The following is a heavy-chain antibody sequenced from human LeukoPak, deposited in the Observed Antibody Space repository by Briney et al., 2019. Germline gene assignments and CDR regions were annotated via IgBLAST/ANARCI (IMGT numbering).Heavy chain of an antibody. J-gene: IGHJ5*02. CDR2: ISASNGNT. V-gene: IGHV1-18*01. D-gene: IGHD2-2*01. Sequence: ASVKVSCKASGGTFSSYAISWVRQAPGQGLEWMGWISASNGNTNYAQNLQGRVTMTTDTSTSTAYMELRSLRSDDTAVYYCARDLCSSTSCSNWFDPWGQGTLVTVSS. CDR1: GGTFSSYA. CDR3: ARDLCSSTSCSNWFDP.